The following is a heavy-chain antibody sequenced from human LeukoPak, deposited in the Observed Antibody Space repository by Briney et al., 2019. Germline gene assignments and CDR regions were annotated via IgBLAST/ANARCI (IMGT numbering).Heavy chain of an antibody. J-gene: IGHJ4*02. V-gene: IGHV4-30-2*01. Sequence: SETLSLTCAVSGGSISSGGYSGSWIRQPPGKGLEWIGYIYHSGNTYYNPSLKSRVTISVDRSKNQFSLKLSSVTAADTAVYYCARGGDSGIFDYWGQGTLVTVSS. CDR3: ARGGDSGIFDY. D-gene: IGHD3-16*01. CDR1: GGSISSGGYS. CDR2: IYHSGNT.